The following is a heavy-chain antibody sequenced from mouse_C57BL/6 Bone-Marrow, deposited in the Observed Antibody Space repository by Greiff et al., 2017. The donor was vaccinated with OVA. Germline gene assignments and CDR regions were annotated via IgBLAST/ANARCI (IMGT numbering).Heavy chain of an antibody. CDR3: ASLMVHYYAMDY. D-gene: IGHD1-1*02. Sequence: VQLQQSGAELARPGASVKLSCKASGYTFTSYGISWVKQRTGQGLAWIGEIYPRSGNTYYNEKFKGKATLTADKSSRTAYMELRSRTSEDSAVDLCASLMVHYYAMDYWGQGTSVTVSS. J-gene: IGHJ4*01. V-gene: IGHV1-81*01. CDR1: GYTFTSYG. CDR2: IYPRSGNT.